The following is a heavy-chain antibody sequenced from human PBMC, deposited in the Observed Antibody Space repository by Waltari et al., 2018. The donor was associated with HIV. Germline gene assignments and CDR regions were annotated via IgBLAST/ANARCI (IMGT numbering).Heavy chain of an antibody. CDR3: TKGMYANEDYFGY. J-gene: IGHJ4*02. CDR2: IYPGDSDT. D-gene: IGHD2-8*01. Sequence: EVQLVQSGAQVKKPGESLKISCKASGYSFTTYWIGWVRQLPGKGREWMGIIYPGDSDTRYSPSFQGQVTISADKSISTAYLQLSSLQASDTAMYYCTKGMYANEDYFGYWGQGTLVTVSS. CDR1: GYSFTTYW. V-gene: IGHV5-51*03.